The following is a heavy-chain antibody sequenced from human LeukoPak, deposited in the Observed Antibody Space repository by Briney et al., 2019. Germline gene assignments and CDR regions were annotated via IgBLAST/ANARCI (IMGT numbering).Heavy chain of an antibody. CDR1: GFTFSSYS. J-gene: IGHJ3*02. V-gene: IGHV3-48*02. CDR3: ARDQAYAFDI. CDR2: ISISSVS. Sequence: GGSLRLSCGASGFTFSSYSLNWVRQAPAKGLEWLSYISISSVSYYADSVKGRFSISRDNAKNSLYLQMNSLRDEDTAVYYCARDQAYAFDIWGQETMVTVSS.